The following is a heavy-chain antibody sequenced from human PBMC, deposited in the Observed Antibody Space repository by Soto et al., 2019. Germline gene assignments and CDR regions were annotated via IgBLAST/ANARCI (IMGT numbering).Heavy chain of an antibody. J-gene: IGHJ6*02. CDR3: ATQTISDTWGV. Sequence: QVQLQESGPGLVKPSETLSLTCTVSGAPITTTKWWAWVRLPPGKGLELIGGLSLGDERISNPSLEGRFTSSLDKSNNHFSLKLTSVTAADTAIYYCATQTISDTWGVWGRGTSVTVSS. V-gene: IGHV4-4*02. CDR2: LSLGDER. CDR1: GAPITTTKW. D-gene: IGHD3-16*01.